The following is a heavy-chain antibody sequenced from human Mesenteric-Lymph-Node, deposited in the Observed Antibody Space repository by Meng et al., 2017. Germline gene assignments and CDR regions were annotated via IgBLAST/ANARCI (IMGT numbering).Heavy chain of an antibody. CDR1: GGSVSGHY. J-gene: IGHJ5*02. CDR3: ARGSSDYYNWFDP. Sequence: QVQLQQWGVGMLKPAETLPLTGAVYGGSVSGHYWSWIRQPPGKGLEWIGEINHSGSTNYNPSLKSRVTISVDTSKKQFSLKVSSVTAADTAVYYCARGSSDYYNWFDPWGQGTLVTVSS. D-gene: IGHD3-22*01. CDR2: INHSGST. V-gene: IGHV4-34*02.